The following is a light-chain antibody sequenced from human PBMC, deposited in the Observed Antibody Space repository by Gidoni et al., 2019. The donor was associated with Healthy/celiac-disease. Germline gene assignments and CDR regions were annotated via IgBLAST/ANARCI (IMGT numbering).Light chain of an antibody. V-gene: IGKV3-11*01. CDR3: QQRSNWLT. J-gene: IGKJ4*01. CDR2: DAS. Sequence: EIVLTQSPATLSLSPGERATLSCRASQRVSSYLAWYQQKPCQAPSLLIYDASNRASGIPARFSGSGSGTDFTLIISSLEPEDFAVYYCQQRSNWLTFGGGTKVEIK. CDR1: QRVSSY.